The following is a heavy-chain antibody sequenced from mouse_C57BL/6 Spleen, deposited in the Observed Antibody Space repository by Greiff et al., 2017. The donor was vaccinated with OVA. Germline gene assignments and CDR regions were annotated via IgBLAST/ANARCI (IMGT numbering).Heavy chain of an antibody. V-gene: IGHV5-12*01. CDR3: ARQGDYSYAMDY. CDR2: ISNGGGST. D-gene: IGHD2-12*01. J-gene: IGHJ4*01. CDR1: GFTFSDYY. Sequence: EVKLVESGGGLVQPGGSLKLSCAASGFTFSDYYMYWVRQTPEKRLEWVAYISNGGGSTYYPDTVKGRFTISRDNAKNTLYLQMSRLKSEDTAMYYCARQGDYSYAMDYWGQGTSVTVSS.